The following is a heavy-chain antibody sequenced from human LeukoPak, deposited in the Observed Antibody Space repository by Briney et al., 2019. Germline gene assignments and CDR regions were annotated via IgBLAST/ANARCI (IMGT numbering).Heavy chain of an antibody. J-gene: IGHJ4*02. CDR2: ISYDGSNK. D-gene: IGHD2-2*01. Sequence: GGSLRLSCAASGFTFSSYGMHWVRQAPGKGLEWVAVISYDGSNKYYADSVKGRFTISGDNSKNTLYLQMNSLRAEDTAVYYCANLRTLGYCSSTSCIDYWGQGTLVTVSS. V-gene: IGHV3-30*18. CDR3: ANLRTLGYCSSTSCIDY. CDR1: GFTFSSYG.